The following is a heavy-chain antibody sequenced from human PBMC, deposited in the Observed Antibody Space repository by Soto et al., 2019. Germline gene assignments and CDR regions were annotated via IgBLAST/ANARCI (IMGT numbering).Heavy chain of an antibody. Sequence: SETLSLTCTVSGGSISSGGYYWSWIRQHPGKGLEWIGYIYYSGSTYYNPSLKSRVTISVDTSKNQFSLKLSSVTAADTAVYYCARGRYYCSSTSCYVGAWFDPWGQGTLVTVSS. V-gene: IGHV4-30-4*08. CDR1: GGSISSGGYY. CDR2: IYYSGST. J-gene: IGHJ5*02. CDR3: ARGRYYCSSTSCYVGAWFDP. D-gene: IGHD2-2*01.